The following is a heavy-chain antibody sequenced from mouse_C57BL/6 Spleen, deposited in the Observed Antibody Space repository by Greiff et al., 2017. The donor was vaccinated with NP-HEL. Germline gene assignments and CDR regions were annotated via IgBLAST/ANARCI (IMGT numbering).Heavy chain of an antibody. Sequence: EVQLQQSGAELVKPGASVKLSCTASGFNIKDYDMHWVKQRTEQGLEWIGRIDPEDGETKYAPKFQGKATITADTSSNTAYLQLSSLTSEDTAVEYCARDDDGLAYWGQGTLVTVSA. J-gene: IGHJ3*01. CDR1: GFNIKDYD. CDR3: ARDDDGLAY. V-gene: IGHV14-2*01. CDR2: IDPEDGET. D-gene: IGHD2-4*01.